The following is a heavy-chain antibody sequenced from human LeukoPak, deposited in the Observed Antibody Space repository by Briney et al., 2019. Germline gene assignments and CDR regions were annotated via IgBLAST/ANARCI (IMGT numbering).Heavy chain of an antibody. V-gene: IGHV3-30*04. D-gene: IGHD6-13*01. Sequence: SGGSLRLSCAASGFTFSSYAMHWVRQAPGKGLGWVSVISYDGSNKYYAESVKGRFTTSRDNSKNTLYLQMNSLRAEDTAVYYCARDLLAAAGNRVEYFQHWGQGTLVTVSS. CDR2: ISYDGSNK. J-gene: IGHJ1*01. CDR1: GFTFSSYA. CDR3: ARDLLAAAGNRVEYFQH.